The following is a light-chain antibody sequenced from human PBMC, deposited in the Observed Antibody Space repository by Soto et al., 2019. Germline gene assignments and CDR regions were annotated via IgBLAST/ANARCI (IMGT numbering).Light chain of an antibody. CDR3: ATWDSSLKIGV. CDR1: TPNIGSNS. Sequence: QSVLTQPPSVSAAPGQRVTISCSGTTPNIGSNSVSWYLQVPGTVPKLLIYDTNKRPSGIPDRISGSKSCSSATLDITGLQTGDEADYYCATWDSSLKIGVFGGGTKVTVL. CDR2: DTN. J-gene: IGLJ3*02. V-gene: IGLV1-51*01.